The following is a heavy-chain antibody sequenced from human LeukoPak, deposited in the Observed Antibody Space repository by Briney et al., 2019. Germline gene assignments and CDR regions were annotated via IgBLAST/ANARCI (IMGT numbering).Heavy chain of an antibody. Sequence: SETLSLTCTVSGGSISSHYWTWIRQPPGKGLEWIGYIYYSGRTNYNPSLKSRVTISVDPSKNQFSLQLSSVTAADTAVYYCAREGNDYGAKSIDYWGQATLVTVSS. J-gene: IGHJ4*02. CDR1: GGSISSHY. D-gene: IGHD4-23*01. CDR2: IYYSGRT. CDR3: AREGNDYGAKSIDY. V-gene: IGHV4-59*11.